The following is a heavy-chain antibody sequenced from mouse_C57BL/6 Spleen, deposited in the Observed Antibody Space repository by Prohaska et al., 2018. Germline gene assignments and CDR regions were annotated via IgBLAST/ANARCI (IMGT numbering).Heavy chain of an antibody. J-gene: IGHJ2*01. D-gene: IGHD2-2*01. CDR3: AIDYGYDQYYFDY. Sequence: VSCKASGYTFTSYWMHWVKQRPGQGLEWIGRIHPSDSDTNYNQKFKGKATLTVDKSSSTAYMQLSSLTSEDSAVYYCAIDYGYDQYYFDYWGQGTTLTVSS. V-gene: IGHV1-74*01. CDR2: IHPSDSDT. CDR1: GYTFTSYW.